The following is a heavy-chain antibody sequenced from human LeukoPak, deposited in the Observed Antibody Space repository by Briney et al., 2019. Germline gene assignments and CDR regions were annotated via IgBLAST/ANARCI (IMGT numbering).Heavy chain of an antibody. CDR2: ISAYNGNT. CDR1: SYTFTNYA. V-gene: IGHV1-18*01. Sequence: EASVKVSCKASSYTFTNYAFTWVRQAPGQGLEWMGWISAYNGNTNYAQKLQGRVTMTTDTSTSTAYMELRSLRSDDTAVYYRARGGGYYDILTGYSPLDYWGQGTLVTVSS. J-gene: IGHJ4*02. D-gene: IGHD3-9*01. CDR3: ARGGGYYDILTGYSPLDY.